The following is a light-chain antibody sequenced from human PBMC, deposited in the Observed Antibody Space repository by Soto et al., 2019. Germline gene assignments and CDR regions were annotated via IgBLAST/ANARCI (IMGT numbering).Light chain of an antibody. CDR2: VAS. CDR1: QSIDTY. V-gene: IGKV1-39*01. CDR3: QQSYTIPWT. Sequence: DIQMTQSPSSLSASVGDRVTITCWASQSIDTYLNWYQQKPGKAPKVLIYVASRLQTGVPSRFSGSGSWTDFSLTITSLQPEDFATYFCQQSYTIPWTFGQGTRVEVK. J-gene: IGKJ1*01.